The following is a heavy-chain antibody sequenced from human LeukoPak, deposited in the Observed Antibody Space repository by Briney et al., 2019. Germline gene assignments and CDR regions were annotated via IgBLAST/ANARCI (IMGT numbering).Heavy chain of an antibody. V-gene: IGHV4-34*01. CDR1: GGSFSGYY. Sequence: SETLSLTCAVYGGSFSGYYWSWIRQPPGKGLEWIGEINHSGSTNYNPSLKSRVTISVDTSKNQFSLKLSSVTAADTAVYYCARDRGYDILTGYYYYMDVWGKGTTVTVS. D-gene: IGHD3-9*01. CDR3: ARDRGYDILTGYYYYMDV. CDR2: INHSGST. J-gene: IGHJ6*03.